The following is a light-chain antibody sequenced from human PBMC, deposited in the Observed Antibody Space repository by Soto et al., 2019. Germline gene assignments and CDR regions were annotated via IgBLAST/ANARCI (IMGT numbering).Light chain of an antibody. CDR2: DVS. CDR3: NSFTDSAPDV. V-gene: IGLV2-14*01. Sequence: QSALTQPASVSGSPGQSITISCTGTNSDVGDYNYVSWYQQHPGKAPKLIIYDVSSRPSGVSNRFSGSKSGNTASLTISGLQAEDEADYYCNSFTDSAPDVFGTGTKLTVL. J-gene: IGLJ1*01. CDR1: NSDVGDYNY.